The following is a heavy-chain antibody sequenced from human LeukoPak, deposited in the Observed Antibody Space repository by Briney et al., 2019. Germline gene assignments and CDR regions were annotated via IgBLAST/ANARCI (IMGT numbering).Heavy chain of an antibody. D-gene: IGHD5-18*01. V-gene: IGHV3-30-3*01. CDR1: GFTFSSYA. CDR2: ISYDGSNK. CDR3: ARLGRVYSYGPPGD. J-gene: IGHJ4*02. Sequence: GGSLRLSCAASGFTFSSYAMHWVRQAPGKGLEWVAVISYDGSNKYYADSVKGRFTISRDNSKNTLYLQMNSLRAEDTAVYYCARLGRVYSYGPPGDWGQGTLVTVSS.